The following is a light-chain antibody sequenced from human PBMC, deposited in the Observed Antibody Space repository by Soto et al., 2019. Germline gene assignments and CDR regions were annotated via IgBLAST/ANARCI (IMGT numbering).Light chain of an antibody. Sequence: QSALTQPASVSGSPGQSITISCTGTSSDVGGYNFVSWYQLYPGKAPKLMIYEVTNRPSGVSNRFSGSKSGNTASLTISGLQAEDEANYYCQSYDSSLRVVFGGGTKLTVL. J-gene: IGLJ2*01. CDR1: SSDVGGYNF. CDR3: QSYDSSLRVV. CDR2: EVT. V-gene: IGLV2-14*01.